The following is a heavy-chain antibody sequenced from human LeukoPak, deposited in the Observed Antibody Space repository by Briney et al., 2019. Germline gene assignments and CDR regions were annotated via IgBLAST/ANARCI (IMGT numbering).Heavy chain of an antibody. CDR2: ISSGRTI. Sequence: PGGSLRLSCAASGFTFSSYEMNWVRQAPGKGLEWVSYISSGRTIYYADSVKGRFTISRDNAKNSLYLQMNSLRAEDTAVYYCARLYSSSSGIAFDIWGQGTMVTVSS. CDR1: GFTFSSYE. J-gene: IGHJ3*02. D-gene: IGHD6-6*01. CDR3: ARLYSSSSGIAFDI. V-gene: IGHV3-48*03.